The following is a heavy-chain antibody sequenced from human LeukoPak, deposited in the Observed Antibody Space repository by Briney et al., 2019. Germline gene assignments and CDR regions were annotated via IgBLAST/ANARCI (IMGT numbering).Heavy chain of an antibody. CDR3: AKDADFVGATAFDY. V-gene: IGHV3-30*02. D-gene: IGHD1-26*01. J-gene: IGHJ4*02. CDR1: GFTFSSYG. CDR2: IRYDGSNK. Sequence: GGSLRLSCAASGFTFSSYGMHWVRQAPGKGLEWVAFIRYDGSNKYYADSVKGRFTISRDNCKNTLYLQMNSLRAEDTAVYYCAKDADFVGATAFDYWGQGTLVTVSS.